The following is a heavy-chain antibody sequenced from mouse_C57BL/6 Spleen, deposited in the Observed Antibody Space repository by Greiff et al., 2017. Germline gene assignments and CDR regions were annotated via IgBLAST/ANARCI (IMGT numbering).Heavy chain of an antibody. J-gene: IGHJ1*03. CDR1: GYTFTEYT. CDR2: FYPGSGSI. D-gene: IGHD1-1*01. CDR3: ARHEAPHYDGSSYWYFDV. Sequence: QVQLQQSGAELVKPGASVKLSCKASGYTFTEYTIHWVKQRSGQGLEWIGWFYPGSGSIKYNEKFKDKATLTADKSSSTVYMELSRLTSEDSAVXFCARHEAPHYDGSSYWYFDVWGTGTTVTVSS. V-gene: IGHV1-62-2*01.